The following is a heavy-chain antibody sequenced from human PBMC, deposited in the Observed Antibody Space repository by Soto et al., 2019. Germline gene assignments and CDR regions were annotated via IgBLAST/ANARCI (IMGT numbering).Heavy chain of an antibody. CDR3: ARRHDSSEYSRDFEY. Sequence: PGESLKISCKGSGYSFTSHWIGWVRQMPGKGLEWMGIIYVGDSDTRYGPSFQGQVTISADKSTSTAYLQWSSLKASDTATYYCARRHDSSEYSRDFEYWGQGTLVTVSS. CDR2: IYVGDSDT. J-gene: IGHJ4*02. V-gene: IGHV5-51*01. D-gene: IGHD3-22*01. CDR1: GYSFTSHW.